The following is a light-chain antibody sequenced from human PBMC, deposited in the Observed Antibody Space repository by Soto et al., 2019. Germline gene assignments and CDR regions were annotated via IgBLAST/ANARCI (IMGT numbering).Light chain of an antibody. CDR1: QSIGSD. Sequence: VVIAHSSGTLSFSPGDRATLSCRASQSIGSDLAWFQQKPGQAPRLLIYGSFIRATGTPARFSGSGSGTEFTLTISSLQPEDVATYYCQKYNSAPPTFGQGTKVDIK. J-gene: IGKJ1*01. V-gene: IGKV3-15*01. CDR3: QKYNSAPPT. CDR2: GSF.